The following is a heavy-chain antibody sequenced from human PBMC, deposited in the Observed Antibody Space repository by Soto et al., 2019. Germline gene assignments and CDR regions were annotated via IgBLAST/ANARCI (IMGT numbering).Heavy chain of an antibody. V-gene: IGHV1-24*01. CDR2: VDPEDGET. CDR3: ATEGRPSSGSYFYYYYGMDV. J-gene: IGHJ6*02. Sequence: WPRQDQEKGLEWMGGVDPEDGETIYAQKFQGRVTMTEDTSTDTAYMELSSLRSEDTAVYYCATEGRPSSGSYFYYYYGMDVWGQGTTVTVSS. D-gene: IGHD1-26*01.